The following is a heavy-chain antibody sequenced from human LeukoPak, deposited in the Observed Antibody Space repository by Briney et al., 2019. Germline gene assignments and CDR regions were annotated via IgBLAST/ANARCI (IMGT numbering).Heavy chain of an antibody. CDR3: GSHNAPTLHQNWFDP. J-gene: IGHJ5*02. D-gene: IGHD2-8*01. Sequence: GESLKISCKGSGYDFSGYWVGWVRQMPGKGLEWMGIIYPGDSQTRYSPSFQGQVTMSADKSISTAYLQWSSLKASDTGIYYCGSHNAPTLHQNWFDPWGQGTLVTVSS. CDR1: GYDFSGYW. CDR2: IYPGDSQT. V-gene: IGHV5-51*01.